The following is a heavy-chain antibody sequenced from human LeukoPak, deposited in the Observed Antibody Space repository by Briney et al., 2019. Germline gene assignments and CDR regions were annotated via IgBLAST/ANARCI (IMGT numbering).Heavy chain of an antibody. V-gene: IGHV3-23*01. CDR2: ISGSGGST. CDR1: GFTFSSYA. Sequence: PGGSLRLPCAASGFTFSSYAMSWVRQAPGKGLEWVSAISGSGGSTYYADSVKGRCTISRDNSKNTVFLQMNSLTVEDTAVYHCAKDRGPYLGIDNNWFDPWGQGTLVIVSA. CDR3: AKDRGPYLGIDNNWFDP. D-gene: IGHD1-26*01. J-gene: IGHJ5*02.